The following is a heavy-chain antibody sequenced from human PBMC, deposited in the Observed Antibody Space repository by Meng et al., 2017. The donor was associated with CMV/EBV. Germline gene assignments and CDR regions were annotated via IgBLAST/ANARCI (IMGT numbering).Heavy chain of an antibody. Sequence: LSLTCAASGFTFSSYAMHWVRQAPGKGLEWVAVISYDGSNKYYADSVKGRFTISRDNSKNTLYLQMNSLRAEDTAVYYCARDTSWGNWYFDLWGRGTLVTSPQ. CDR3: ARDTSWGNWYFDL. CDR2: ISYDGSNK. J-gene: IGHJ2*01. D-gene: IGHD3-16*01. CDR1: GFTFSSYA. V-gene: IGHV3-30*04.